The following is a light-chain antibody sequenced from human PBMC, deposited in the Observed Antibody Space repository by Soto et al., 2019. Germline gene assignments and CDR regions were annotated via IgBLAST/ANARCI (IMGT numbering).Light chain of an antibody. CDR1: QSISTY. CDR2: AAS. CDR3: QQYYSYPRT. V-gene: IGKV1-39*01. Sequence: DIQMYKSPSSLSAYVGDRVTITCRAGQSISTYLNWYQQKPGKAPKLLIYAASTLQSGVPSRFSGSGSGTDFTLTISCLQSEDFATYYCQQYYSYPRTFGQGTKVDIK. J-gene: IGKJ1*01.